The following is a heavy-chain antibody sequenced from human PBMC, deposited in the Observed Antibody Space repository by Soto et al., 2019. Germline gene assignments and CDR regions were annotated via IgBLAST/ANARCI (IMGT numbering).Heavy chain of an antibody. J-gene: IGHJ6*02. CDR2: ISGSGGST. CDR3: ARITIFGAGYGMDV. D-gene: IGHD3-3*01. CDR1: GFTFSSYA. Sequence: GGSLSLSCAASGFTFSSYAMSWVRQAPGKGLEWVSAISGSGGSTYYADSVKGRFTISRDNSKNTLYLQMNSLRAEDTAVYYCARITIFGAGYGMDVWGQGTTVTVSS. V-gene: IGHV3-23*01.